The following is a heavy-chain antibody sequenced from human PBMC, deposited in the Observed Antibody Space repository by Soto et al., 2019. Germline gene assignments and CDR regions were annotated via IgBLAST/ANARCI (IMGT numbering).Heavy chain of an antibody. CDR1: GYSFSIHW. J-gene: IGHJ6*01. Sequence: GQSLKISCKGSGYSFSIHWIAWVRQMPGKGLEWMGIIFPGDSDTRYSPSFQGQVTISADKSTNIAYVQWTSLKASDTAMYYCXRLGHRNDKPFYNAMDVWGQGTTVTVSS. V-gene: IGHV5-51*01. D-gene: IGHD1-1*01. CDR2: IFPGDSDT. CDR3: XRLGHRNDKPFYNAMDV.